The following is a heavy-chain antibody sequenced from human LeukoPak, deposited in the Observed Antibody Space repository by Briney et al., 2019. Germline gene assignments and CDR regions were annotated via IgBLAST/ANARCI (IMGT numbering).Heavy chain of an antibody. V-gene: IGHV4-30-2*01. J-gene: IGHJ2*01. D-gene: IGHD4-23*01. CDR3: ARGRRRGGNPPWYFDL. CDR1: GGSISSGGYY. Sequence: SETLSLTCTVSGGSISSGGYYWSGLRQPPGKGLEWIGYIYQSGSTYYNPSLKSRVTISVDRSKNQFSLKLSSVTAADTAVYYCARGRRRGGNPPWYFDLWGRGTLVTVSS. CDR2: IYQSGST.